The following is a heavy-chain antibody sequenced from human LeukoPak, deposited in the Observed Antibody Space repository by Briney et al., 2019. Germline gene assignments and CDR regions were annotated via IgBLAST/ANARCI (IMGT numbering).Heavy chain of an antibody. D-gene: IGHD6-13*01. CDR1: GFTFGSYA. V-gene: IGHV3-23*01. CDR2: ISGSGGST. Sequence: GGSLRLSCEDSGFTFGSYAMSWVRQAPGKGLEWVSAISGSGGSTYYADSVKGRFTISRDNSKNTLYLQMNSLRAEDTAVYYCAKVKSVIAAVYFDYWGQGTLVTVSS. CDR3: AKVKSVIAAVYFDY. J-gene: IGHJ4*02.